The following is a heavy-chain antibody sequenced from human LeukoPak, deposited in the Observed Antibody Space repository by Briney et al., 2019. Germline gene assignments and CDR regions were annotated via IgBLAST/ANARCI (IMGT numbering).Heavy chain of an antibody. V-gene: IGHV3-48*01. CDR2: ISSSSSTI. J-gene: IGHJ3*02. CDR3: ARNRAGAFDI. CDR1: GFTFSSYS. Sequence: GGSLRLSCAASGFTFSSYSMDWVRQAPGKGLEWVPYISSSSSTIHYADSVKGRFTISRDNAKNSLYLQMNSLTAEDTAVYYCARNRAGAFDIWGQGTMVTVSS. D-gene: IGHD3-10*01.